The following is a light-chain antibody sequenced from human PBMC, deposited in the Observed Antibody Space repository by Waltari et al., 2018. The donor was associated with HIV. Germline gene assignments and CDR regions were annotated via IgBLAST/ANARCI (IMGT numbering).Light chain of an antibody. CDR3: AAWDDSLNGFYV. CDR2: SDN. J-gene: IGLJ1*01. CDR1: SSNIGTNY. Sequence: QSVLTQPPSASATPGQRVTISCSGSSSNIGTNYVFWYQQLPGTAPKLLIFSDNERPSGVPDLFSGSRSGTAASLVISGLRSEDEAEYYCAAWDDSLNGFYVFGSGTRVTVL. V-gene: IGLV1-47*02.